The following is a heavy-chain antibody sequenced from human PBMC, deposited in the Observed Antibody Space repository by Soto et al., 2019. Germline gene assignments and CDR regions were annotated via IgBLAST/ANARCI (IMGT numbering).Heavy chain of an antibody. J-gene: IGHJ5*02. CDR2: ISANGEFT. CDR1: GFSFTNYA. CDR3: AKLEYCSGGICHLANWFDL. V-gene: IGHV3-23*01. D-gene: IGHD2-15*01. Sequence: EVQLLESGGGLVQPGGSLRLSCAASGFSFTNYAMSWVRQAPGKGLEWVSGISANGEFTYYSDSVKGRFSISRDNSRETLFLQLNSLRADDTAVYYCAKLEYCSGGICHLANWFDLWGQGTLVTVSS.